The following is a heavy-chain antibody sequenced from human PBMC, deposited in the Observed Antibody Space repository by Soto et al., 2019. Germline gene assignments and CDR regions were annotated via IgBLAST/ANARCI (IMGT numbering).Heavy chain of an antibody. CDR3: GGSSGPVYYGMDV. D-gene: IGHD6-6*01. CDR2: IWYDGSNK. CDR1: GFTFSSYG. Sequence: LRLSCAASGFTFSSYGMHWVRQAPGKGLEWVAVIWYDGSNKYYADSVKGRFTISRDNSKNTLYLQMNSLRAEDTAVYYCGGSSGPVYYGMDVWGQGTTVTVSS. V-gene: IGHV3-33*01. J-gene: IGHJ6*02.